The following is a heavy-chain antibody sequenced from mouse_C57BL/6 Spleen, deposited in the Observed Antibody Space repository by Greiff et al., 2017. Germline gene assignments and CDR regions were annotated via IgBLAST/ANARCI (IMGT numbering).Heavy chain of an antibody. Sequence: QVQLQQSGAELVRPGASVTLSCKASGYTFTDYEMHWVKQTPVHGLEWIGAIDPETGGTAYNQKFQGKAILTANKSSSTAYMELRSLTSEDSAVYYCTTGYYGSISYYAMDYWGQGTSVTVSS. V-gene: IGHV1-15*01. CDR2: IDPETGGT. J-gene: IGHJ4*01. CDR3: TTGYYGSISYYAMDY. D-gene: IGHD1-1*01. CDR1: GYTFTDYE.